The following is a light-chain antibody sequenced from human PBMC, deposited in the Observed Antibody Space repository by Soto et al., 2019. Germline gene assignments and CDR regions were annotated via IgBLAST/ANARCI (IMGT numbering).Light chain of an antibody. V-gene: IGKV3-20*01. J-gene: IGKJ4*01. CDR1: QSVSNNY. Sequence: EIVLTQSPGTLSLSPGERATLSCRASQSVSNNYLAWYQQKPGQAPRLLMYAASRRATSIPDRFSGSGSGTDFTLTISRLEPEGFAVYSCQQYGSSPLTFGGGTKVEIK. CDR3: QQYGSSPLT. CDR2: AAS.